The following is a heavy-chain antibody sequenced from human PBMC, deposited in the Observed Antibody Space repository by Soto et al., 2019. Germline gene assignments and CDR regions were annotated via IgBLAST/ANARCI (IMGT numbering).Heavy chain of an antibody. D-gene: IGHD3-10*01. CDR2: LSYDGSNK. J-gene: IGHJ5*02. CDR1: GFTFSTYA. CDR3: ASPYGSGRP. Sequence: GGSLRLSCAASGFTFSTYAMHWVRQAPGKGLEWVAVLSYDGSNKYYADSVKGRFTISRDNSKNTLYLQMNSLRAEDTAVYYCASPYGSGRPWGQGTLVTVSS. V-gene: IGHV3-30*03.